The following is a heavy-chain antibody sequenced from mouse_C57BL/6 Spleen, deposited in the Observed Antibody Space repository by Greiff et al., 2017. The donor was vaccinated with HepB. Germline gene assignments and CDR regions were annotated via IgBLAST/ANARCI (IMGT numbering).Heavy chain of an antibody. J-gene: IGHJ3*01. CDR2: IRNKANGYTT. D-gene: IGHD2-2*01. V-gene: IGHV7-3*01. CDR3: ARGMVTTPFAY. CDR1: GFTFTDYY. Sequence: EVKLMESGGGLVQPGGSLSLSCAASGFTFTDYYMSWVRQPPGKALEWLGFIRNKANGYTTEYSASVKGRFTISRDNSQSILYLQMNALRAADSATYYCARGMVTTPFAYWGQGTLVTVSA.